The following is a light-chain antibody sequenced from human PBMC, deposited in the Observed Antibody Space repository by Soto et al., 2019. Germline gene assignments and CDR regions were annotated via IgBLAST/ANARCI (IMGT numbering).Light chain of an antibody. V-gene: IGLV1-47*01. J-gene: IGLJ2*01. Sequence: QSVLTQPPSASGTPGQRVNISCSGGSSNIGSNSVYWYQQLPGTAPKILIYKNSQRPPGVPDRFSGSKSGISGSLSISGLRSGDEADFYCAAWDDSLNGPVFGGGTKVTVL. CDR2: KNS. CDR1: SSNIGSNS. CDR3: AAWDDSLNGPV.